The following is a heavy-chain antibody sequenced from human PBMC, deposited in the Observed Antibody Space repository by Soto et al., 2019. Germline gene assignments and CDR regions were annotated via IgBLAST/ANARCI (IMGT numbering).Heavy chain of an antibody. CDR1: GGSISSYY. V-gene: IGHV4-59*01. CDR3: ARDAPSYYYDSRYYYYGMDV. Sequence: SETLSLTCTVSGGSISSYYWSWIRQPPGKGLEWIGYIYYSGSTNYNPSLKSRVTISVDTSKNQFSLKLSSVTAADTAVYYCARDAPSYYYDSRYYYYGMDVWGQGTPVTVSS. CDR2: IYYSGST. D-gene: IGHD3-22*01. J-gene: IGHJ6*02.